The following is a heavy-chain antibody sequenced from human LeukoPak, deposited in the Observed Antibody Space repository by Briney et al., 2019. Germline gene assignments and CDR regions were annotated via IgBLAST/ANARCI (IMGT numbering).Heavy chain of an antibody. CDR2: INPNSGGT. CDR1: GYTFTGYY. CDR3: ARSRYSSGCFSGY. V-gene: IGHV1-2*02. J-gene: IGHJ4*02. Sequence: ASVKVSCKASGYTFTGYYMHWVRQAPGQGLEWMGWINPNSGGTNYAQKFQGRVTMTRDTSISTAYMELSRLRSDDTAVYYCARSRYSSGCFSGYWGQGTLVTVSS. D-gene: IGHD6-19*01.